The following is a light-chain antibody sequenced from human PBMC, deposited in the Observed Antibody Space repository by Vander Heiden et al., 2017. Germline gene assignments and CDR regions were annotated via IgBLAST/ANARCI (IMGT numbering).Light chain of an antibody. CDR3: QQLNIYPPIT. V-gene: IGKV1-9*01. J-gene: IGKJ5*01. CDR1: QGISSY. CDR2: AAS. Sequence: DIQLTQSPSFLSASVADRVTITCRASQGISSYLAWYQQKPGKAPKLLIYAASTLQSGVPSRFIGSGSGTEFTLTISSLQPEDFATYYCQQLNIYPPITFGQGTRLEIK.